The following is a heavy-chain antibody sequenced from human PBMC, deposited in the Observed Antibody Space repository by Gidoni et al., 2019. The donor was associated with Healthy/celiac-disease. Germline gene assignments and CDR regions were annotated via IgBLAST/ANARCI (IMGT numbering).Heavy chain of an antibody. D-gene: IGHD4-17*01. CDR1: GFTFSSYA. Sequence: QVQLVESGGGVVQPGRSLRLSCAASGFTFSSYAMHWVRQAPGKGLEWVAVISYDGSNKYYADSVKGRFTISRDNSKNTLYLQMNSLRAEDTAVYYCARDRKADDYEIFDYWGQGTLVTVSS. J-gene: IGHJ4*02. V-gene: IGHV3-30-3*01. CDR3: ARDRKADDYEIFDY. CDR2: ISYDGSNK.